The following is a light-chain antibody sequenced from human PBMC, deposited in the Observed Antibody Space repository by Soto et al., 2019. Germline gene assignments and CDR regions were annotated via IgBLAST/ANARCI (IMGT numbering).Light chain of an antibody. J-gene: IGLJ2*01. V-gene: IGLV2-14*03. CDR1: SSDVGGYNY. Sequence: QSALTQPASVSGSPGQSITISCTGTSSDVGGYNYVSWYQHHPGKAPKLMIYDVSYRPSGVSNRFSGSKSGNTASLTISGLKAEDEADYYCSSYTSSSTVLFGGGTKLTVL. CDR3: SSYTSSSTVL. CDR2: DVS.